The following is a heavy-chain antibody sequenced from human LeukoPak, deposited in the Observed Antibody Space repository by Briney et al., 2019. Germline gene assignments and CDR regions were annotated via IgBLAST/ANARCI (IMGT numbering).Heavy chain of an antibody. J-gene: IGHJ5*02. V-gene: IGHV3-30*04. D-gene: IGHD2-15*01. Sequence: PGRSLRLSCAASGFTFSSYAMHWVRQAPGKGLEWVAVISYDGSNKYYADSVKGRFTISRDNSKNTLYLQMNSLRAEDTAVYYCAREGVGCSGGSCYNWFDPWGREPWSPSPQ. CDR2: ISYDGSNK. CDR3: AREGVGCSGGSCYNWFDP. CDR1: GFTFSSYA.